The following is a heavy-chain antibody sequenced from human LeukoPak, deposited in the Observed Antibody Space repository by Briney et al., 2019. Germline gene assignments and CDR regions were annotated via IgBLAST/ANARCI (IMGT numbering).Heavy chain of an antibody. CDR3: ARDCVGYYYDSSGYWT. J-gene: IGHJ5*02. V-gene: IGHV3-21*01. D-gene: IGHD3-22*01. CDR2: ISSSSSYI. Sequence: GGSLRPSCAASGFTFSSYSMNWVRQAPGKGLEWVSSISSSSSYIYYADSVKGRFTISRDNAKNSLYLQMNSLRAEGTAVYYCARDCVGYYYDSSGYWTWGQGTLVTVSS. CDR1: GFTFSSYS.